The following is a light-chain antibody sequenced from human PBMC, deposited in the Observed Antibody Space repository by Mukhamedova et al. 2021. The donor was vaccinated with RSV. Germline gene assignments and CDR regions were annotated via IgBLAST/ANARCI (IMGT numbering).Light chain of an antibody. V-gene: IGKV1-39*01. CDR3: QQSYGLRS. J-gene: IGKJ2*03. CDR2: GTS. Sequence: WYQRRVHGKAPRLLIYGTSRMQSGVPSRFSGSGSGTEFTLTISGLRPEDFTTYYCQQSYGLRSFGQGTKLEMK.